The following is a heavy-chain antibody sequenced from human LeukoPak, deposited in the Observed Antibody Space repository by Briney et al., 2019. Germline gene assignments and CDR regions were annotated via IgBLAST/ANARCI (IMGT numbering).Heavy chain of an antibody. Sequence: PSETLSLTCSVSGGSISRYYWSWIRQPPGKGLEWIGDMYYNASTNFNPSLKSRVTISVDTSKNQFSLKLSSVTAADTAVYYCARHPRDGYNSPYFYYGVAVWGHGTTVTVSS. CDR2: MYYNAST. V-gene: IGHV4-59*08. CDR3: ARHPRDGYNSPYFYYGVAV. CDR1: GGSISRYY. D-gene: IGHD5-24*01. J-gene: IGHJ6*02.